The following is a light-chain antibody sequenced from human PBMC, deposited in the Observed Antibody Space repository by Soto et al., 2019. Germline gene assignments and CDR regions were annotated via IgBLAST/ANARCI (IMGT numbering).Light chain of an antibody. Sequence: EVVLTQSPATLSLSTGERATLSCRASQGISSFLAWYQQKPGQAPRLLIYDASNRATGIPARFSGSGSGADYTLTISSLEPEDFAVYYCQQRSNWLTFGGGTKVDIK. V-gene: IGKV3-11*01. J-gene: IGKJ4*01. CDR3: QQRSNWLT. CDR1: QGISSF. CDR2: DAS.